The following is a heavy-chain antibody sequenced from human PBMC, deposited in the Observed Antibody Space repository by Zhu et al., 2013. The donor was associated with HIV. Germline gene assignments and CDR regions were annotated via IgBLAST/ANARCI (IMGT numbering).Heavy chain of an antibody. V-gene: IGHV1-69*01. Sequence: QVQLVQSGAEVKKPGSSVKVSCKASGDTFNNYAINWVRQAPGQGLEWMGGIFPIFATANSAQKFQGRATFSADESTSTVYMDLSSLTSEDTAVYYCATGFYSSAYHKGNLPPYWGQGTLVTVSS. CDR1: GDTFNNYA. D-gene: IGHD2-2*01. CDR3: ATGFYSSAYHKGNLPPY. CDR2: IFPIFATA. J-gene: IGHJ4*02.